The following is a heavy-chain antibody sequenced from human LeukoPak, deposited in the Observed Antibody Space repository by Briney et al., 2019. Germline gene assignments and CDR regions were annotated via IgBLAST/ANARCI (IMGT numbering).Heavy chain of an antibody. V-gene: IGHV4-34*01. CDR3: ARGYVVPAAIGRDGFSYFDY. Sequence: SETLSLTCAVYGGSFSGYYWSWIRQPPGRGLEWIGEINHSGSTNYNPSLKSRVTISVDTSKNQFSLKLSSVTAADTAVYYCARGYVVPAAIGRDGFSYFDYWGQGTLVTVSS. J-gene: IGHJ4*02. CDR1: GGSFSGYY. CDR2: INHSGST. D-gene: IGHD2-2*01.